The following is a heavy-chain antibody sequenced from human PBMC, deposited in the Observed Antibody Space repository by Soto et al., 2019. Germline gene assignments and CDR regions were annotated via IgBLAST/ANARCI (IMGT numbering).Heavy chain of an antibody. Sequence: QVQLVQSGAEVKKPGASVKVSCKASGYTFTSYDINWVRQATGQGLAWMGWMNPNSGNTGYAPKFQGRATMTRHTSISTAYMALSSLRSEETAVYYCAREKTSYGMDVWGQGTTVTVSS. V-gene: IGHV1-8*01. CDR1: GYTFTSYD. CDR2: MNPNSGNT. CDR3: AREKTSYGMDV. J-gene: IGHJ6*02.